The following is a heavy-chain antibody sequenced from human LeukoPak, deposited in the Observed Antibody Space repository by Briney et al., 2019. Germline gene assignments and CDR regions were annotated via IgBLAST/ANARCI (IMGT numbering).Heavy chain of an antibody. CDR3: TPG. V-gene: IGHV3-74*01. CDR2: ANRDGRGT. D-gene: IGHD3-10*01. Sequence: GGSLRLSCAVSGFTFSDYWMHWVRQAPGKGLVWVSAANRDGRGTYYADSVKGRFTISRDNARSTLYLQMNSLRVEDTAVYYCTPGGGQGSLVTVSS. J-gene: IGHJ4*02. CDR1: GFTFSDYW.